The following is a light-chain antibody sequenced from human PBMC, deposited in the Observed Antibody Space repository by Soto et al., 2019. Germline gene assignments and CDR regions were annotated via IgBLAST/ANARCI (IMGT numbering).Light chain of an antibody. CDR1: SSDVGGYNY. V-gene: IGLV2-14*01. Sequence: QSLLTQPASVSGSPGQSITISCTGTSSDVGGYNYVSRYQQHPGKAPKLMIYDVSNRPSGVSNRFSGSKSGNTASLTISGLQAEDEAVYYCSSYTRSSTLFLGTGTKVTVL. J-gene: IGLJ1*01. CDR3: SSYTRSSTLF. CDR2: DVS.